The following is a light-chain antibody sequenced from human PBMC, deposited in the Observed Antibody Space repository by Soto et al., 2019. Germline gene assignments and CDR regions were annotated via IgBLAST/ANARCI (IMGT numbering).Light chain of an antibody. J-gene: IGKJ1*01. CDR2: GAS. Sequence: ETVLTQSPGTLSVSPGERATLSCRASQSVSSSYLAWYQQKPGQAPRLLIYGASSRATGIPDRFSGSGSGTDFTLTISRLEPEDFAVYYCQQYGSSPKTFGQGTKVDI. CDR3: QQYGSSPKT. CDR1: QSVSSSY. V-gene: IGKV3-20*01.